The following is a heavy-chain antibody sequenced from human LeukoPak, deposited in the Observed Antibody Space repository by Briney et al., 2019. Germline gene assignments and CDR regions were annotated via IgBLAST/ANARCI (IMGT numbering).Heavy chain of an antibody. Sequence: SQTLSLTCTVSGGSISSGDYYWSWIRQPPGKGLEWIGYIYYSGSTYYDPSLKSRVTISVDTSKNQFSLKLSSVTAADTAVYYCARDRKGATDWFDPWGQGTLVTVSS. J-gene: IGHJ5*02. CDR1: GGSISSGDYY. CDR2: IYYSGST. CDR3: ARDRKGATDWFDP. V-gene: IGHV4-30-4*01. D-gene: IGHD1-26*01.